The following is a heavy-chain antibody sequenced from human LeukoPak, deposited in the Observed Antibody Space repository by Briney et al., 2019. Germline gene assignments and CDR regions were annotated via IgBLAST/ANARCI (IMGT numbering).Heavy chain of an antibody. CDR3: ARDPHYYDSSGYLVRGAFDI. CDR2: IYSSGST. J-gene: IGHJ3*02. V-gene: IGHV3-66*03. CDR1: GFTVSSNY. D-gene: IGHD3-22*01. Sequence: PGGSLRLSCAASGFTVSSNYMSWVRQAPGKGLEWVSVIYSSGSTYYADSVKGRFTISRDNSKNTLYLQMNSLRAEDTAVYYCARDPHYYDSSGYLVRGAFDIWGQGTMVTVSS.